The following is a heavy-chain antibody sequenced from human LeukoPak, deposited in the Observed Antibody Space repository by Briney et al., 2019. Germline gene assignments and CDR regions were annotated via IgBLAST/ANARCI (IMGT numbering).Heavy chain of an antibody. CDR3: VRHGTDDYESSGYLRP. Sequence: QPGGSLRLSCVASGFSFSSYWLSWVGQAPGKGLEWVANLKHDGSETYYVDSVKRRFTVSGDNAKNPLYLQISSLIAEDKAVYYCVRHGTDDYESSGYLRPWGQGTLVTVSS. V-gene: IGHV3-7*04. J-gene: IGHJ5*02. CDR2: LKHDGSET. CDR1: GFSFSSYW. D-gene: IGHD3-22*01.